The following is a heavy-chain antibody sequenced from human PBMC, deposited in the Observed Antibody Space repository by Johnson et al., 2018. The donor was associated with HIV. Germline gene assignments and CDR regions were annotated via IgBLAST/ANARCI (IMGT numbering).Heavy chain of an antibody. CDR3: AKSTRGNWGSCFDI. J-gene: IGHJ3*02. Sequence: MKWVRQTPGMGLEWVSAINWNAGRTGYTDSVKGRFTISRDNAKNTLYPQMNSLRAEDTAVYYCAKSTRGNWGSCFDIWGQGTMVTVSS. D-gene: IGHD7-27*01. CDR2: INWNAGRT. V-gene: IGHV3-20*03.